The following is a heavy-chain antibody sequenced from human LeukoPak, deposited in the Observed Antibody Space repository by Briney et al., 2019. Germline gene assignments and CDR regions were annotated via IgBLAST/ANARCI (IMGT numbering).Heavy chain of an antibody. D-gene: IGHD3-22*01. CDR1: GGSISSGGYY. V-gene: IGHV4-31*03. J-gene: IGHJ3*02. Sequence: SQTLSLTCTVSGGSISSGGYYWSWIRQHPGKGLEWIGYIYYSGSTYYNPSLKSRVTISVDTSKNQFSLKLSSVTAADTAVYYCARAGGYYDSSGCYLTDAFDIWGQGTMVTVSS. CDR3: ARAGGYYDSSGCYLTDAFDI. CDR2: IYYSGST.